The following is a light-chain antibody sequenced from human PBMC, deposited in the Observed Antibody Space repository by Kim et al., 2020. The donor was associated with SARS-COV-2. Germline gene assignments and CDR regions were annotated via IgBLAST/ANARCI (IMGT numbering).Light chain of an antibody. V-gene: IGLV3-19*01. Sequence: AWGPTGRITFQGHSLRSYYASWYQQKPGQAPVLVIYGKNNRPSGIPDRFSGSSSGNTASLTITGAQAEDEADYYCNSRDSSGNHLVFGGGTQLTVL. CDR1: SLRSYY. J-gene: IGLJ3*02. CDR2: GKN. CDR3: NSRDSSGNHLV.